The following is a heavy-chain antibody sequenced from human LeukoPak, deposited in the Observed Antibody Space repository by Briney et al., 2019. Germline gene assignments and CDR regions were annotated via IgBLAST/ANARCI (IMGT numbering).Heavy chain of an antibody. CDR3: ARGVLGIQLWLSFDT. Sequence: ASVTVSCKASGYTFTGYYMHWVRQAPGQGLEWMGWINPNSGGTNYAQKFQGRVTMTRDTSISTAYMELSRLRSDDTAVYYCARGVLGIQLWLSFDTWGQGTLVTVSS. CDR2: INPNSGGT. D-gene: IGHD5-18*01. V-gene: IGHV1-2*02. CDR1: GYTFTGYY. J-gene: IGHJ5*02.